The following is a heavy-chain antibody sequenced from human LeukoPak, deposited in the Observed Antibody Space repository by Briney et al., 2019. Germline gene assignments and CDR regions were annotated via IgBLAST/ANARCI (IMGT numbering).Heavy chain of an antibody. CDR3: ARAGVLLWFGESRFRPRYYYGMDV. V-gene: IGHV4-34*01. D-gene: IGHD3-10*01. J-gene: IGHJ6*02. CDR2: INHSGST. Sequence: KPSETLSLTCAVYGGSFSGYYWSWIRQPPGKGLEWIGEINHSGSTNYNPSLKSRVTISVDTSKNQFSLKLSSVTAADTAVYYCARAGVLLWFGESRFRPRYYYGMDVWGQGTTVTVSS. CDR1: GGSFSGYY.